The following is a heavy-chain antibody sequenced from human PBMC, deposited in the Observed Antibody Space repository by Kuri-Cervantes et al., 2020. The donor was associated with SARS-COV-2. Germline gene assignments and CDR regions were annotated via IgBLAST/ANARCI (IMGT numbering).Heavy chain of an antibody. V-gene: IGHV3-30*18. Sequence: LKISCAASGFTFSHFALFWVRQAPGKGLEWVAVISYDGNNKYYSDSVMGRFTISRDDTTNTVYLQMNSLRAEDTAVYYCAKDVDWYSMSYYYGMDVWGQGTTVTVSS. J-gene: IGHJ6*02. CDR1: GFTFSHFA. D-gene: IGHD2-21*02. CDR2: ISYDGNNK. CDR3: AKDVDWYSMSYYYGMDV.